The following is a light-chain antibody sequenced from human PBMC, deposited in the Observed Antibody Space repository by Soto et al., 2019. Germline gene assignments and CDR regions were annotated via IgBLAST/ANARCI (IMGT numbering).Light chain of an antibody. CDR2: DVN. CDR3: CSYRSSDTLEV. Sequence: QSALTQPPSASGSPGQSVTISCTGTSSDVGGYNYVSWYRQHPGKAPQLIIYDVNKRPSGVPDRFSGSKSGNTASLTVSGLQAEDEAEYYCCSYRSSDTLEVFGTRTKLTVL. J-gene: IGLJ1*01. CDR1: SSDVGGYNY. V-gene: IGLV2-8*01.